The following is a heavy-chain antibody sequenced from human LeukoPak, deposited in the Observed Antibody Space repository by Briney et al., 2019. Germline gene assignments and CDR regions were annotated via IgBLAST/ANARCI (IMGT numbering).Heavy chain of an antibody. D-gene: IGHD3-16*01. CDR2: IHLDGRTT. CDR1: GFTFSSYW. CDR3: ARGGSPSDY. Sequence: GGSLRLSCAASGFTFSSYWMHWVRQRPGKGLVWVSRIHLDGRTTNYADSVKGRFTISRDNAKNTLSLEMNSLRPEDTAVYYCARGGSPSDYWGQGTLVSASS. V-gene: IGHV3-74*01. J-gene: IGHJ4*02.